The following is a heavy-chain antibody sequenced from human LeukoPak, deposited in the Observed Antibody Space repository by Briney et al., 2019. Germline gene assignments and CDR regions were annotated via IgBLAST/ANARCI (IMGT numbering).Heavy chain of an antibody. Sequence: ASVKVSCKASGGTFSSYAISWVRQAPGQGLEWMGGIIPIFGTANYAQKFQGRVTITADESTSTAYMELSSLRSEDTAVYYRARESIAVADNYYYYGMDVWGQGTTVTVSS. CDR3: ARESIAVADNYYYYGMDV. CDR2: IIPIFGTA. CDR1: GGTFSSYA. V-gene: IGHV1-69*13. J-gene: IGHJ6*02. D-gene: IGHD6-19*01.